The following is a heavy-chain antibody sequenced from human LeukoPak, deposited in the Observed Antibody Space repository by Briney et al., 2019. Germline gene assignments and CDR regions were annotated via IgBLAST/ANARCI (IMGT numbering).Heavy chain of an antibody. CDR1: GGTFSSYA. D-gene: IGHD5-18*01. V-gene: IGHV1-69*04. CDR2: IIPILGIA. Sequence: SVKVSCKASGGTFSSYAISWVRQAPGQGLEWMGRIIPILGIANYAQKVQGRVTITADKSTSTAYMELSSLRSEDTAVYYCARGTAMVGYYFDYWGQGTLVTVSS. J-gene: IGHJ4*02. CDR3: ARGTAMVGYYFDY.